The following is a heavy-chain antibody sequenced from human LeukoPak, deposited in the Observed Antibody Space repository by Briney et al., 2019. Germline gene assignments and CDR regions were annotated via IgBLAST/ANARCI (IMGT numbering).Heavy chain of an antibody. Sequence: PGRSLRLSCAASGFTFDDYAMHWVRQAPGKGLEWVSGISWNSGSIGYADSVKGRFTISRDNAKNSLYLQMNSLRAEDTALYYCAKDLTDSSSWYFDYWGQGTLVTVSS. D-gene: IGHD6-13*01. CDR1: GFTFDDYA. V-gene: IGHV3-9*01. CDR2: ISWNSGSI. CDR3: AKDLTDSSSWYFDY. J-gene: IGHJ4*02.